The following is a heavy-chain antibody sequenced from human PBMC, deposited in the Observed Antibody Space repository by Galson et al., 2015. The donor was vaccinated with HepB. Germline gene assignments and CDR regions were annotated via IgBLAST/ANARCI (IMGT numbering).Heavy chain of an antibody. CDR3: ARDADDRYNWNYADY. CDR1: GFTFNNYA. CDR2: ISYDGSNK. V-gene: IGHV3-30-3*01. D-gene: IGHD1-1*01. Sequence: SLRLSCAASGFTFNNYALHWVRQAPGKGLEWVAVISYDGSNKYYADSVVGRFTISRDNSRNTLYLEMNSLRGDDTAVCYCARDADDRYNWNYADYWGQGTLVTVSS. J-gene: IGHJ4*02.